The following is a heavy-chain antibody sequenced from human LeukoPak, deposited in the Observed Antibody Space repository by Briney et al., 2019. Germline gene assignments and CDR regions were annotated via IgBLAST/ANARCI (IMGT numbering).Heavy chain of an antibody. D-gene: IGHD3-9*01. Sequence: SETLSLTCTVSGGSISSYYWSWIRQPPGKGLEWIGYIYYSESTNYNPSLKSRVTISVDTSKNQFSLKLSSVTAADTAVYYCARMSGGYFDWLLDNNWFDPWGQGTLVTVSS. CDR2: IYYSEST. CDR1: GGSISSYY. CDR3: ARMSGGYFDWLLDNNWFDP. J-gene: IGHJ5*02. V-gene: IGHV4-59*01.